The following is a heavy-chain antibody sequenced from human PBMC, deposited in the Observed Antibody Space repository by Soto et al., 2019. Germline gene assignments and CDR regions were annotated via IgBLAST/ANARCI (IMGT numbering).Heavy chain of an antibody. J-gene: IGHJ6*02. D-gene: IGHD2-2*01. CDR2: VYSSGST. V-gene: IGHV4-39*07. CDR1: GGSISSGSYY. CDR3: VPRGPNFSYYGVDV. Sequence: SETLSLTCTVSGGSISSGSYYWSWIRQPPGKGLEWIGSVYSSGSTYYNPSLKSRVTISVDTSKNQFSLKLTSVTAADTAVYYCVPRGPNFSYYGVDVWGQVNTVTVSS.